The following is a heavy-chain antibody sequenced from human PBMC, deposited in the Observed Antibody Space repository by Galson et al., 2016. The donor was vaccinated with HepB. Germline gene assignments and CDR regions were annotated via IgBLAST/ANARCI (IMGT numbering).Heavy chain of an antibody. Sequence: SETLSLTCTVSGGTINSYYWSWIRQPPGKGLEWIGYIYYTGSTNYNPSLKSRVTISVDKSKKQFSLKLSSVSAADTAVYYCARDRRVGAVGGALRWFDPWGQGTLVTVSS. J-gene: IGHJ5*02. D-gene: IGHD6-19*01. CDR2: IYYTGST. CDR1: GGTINSYY. CDR3: ARDRRVGAVGGALRWFDP. V-gene: IGHV4-59*01.